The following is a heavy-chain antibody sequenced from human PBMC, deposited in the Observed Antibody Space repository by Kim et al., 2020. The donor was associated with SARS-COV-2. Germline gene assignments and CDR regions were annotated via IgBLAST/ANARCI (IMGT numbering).Heavy chain of an antibody. CDR3: ARVAGTHYYYGMDV. J-gene: IGHJ6*02. Sequence: VDSAKGRFTISRDNAKNSLYLQMNSLRAEDTAVYYCARVAGTHYYYGMDVWGQGTTVTVSS. V-gene: IGHV3-7*01. D-gene: IGHD1-1*01.